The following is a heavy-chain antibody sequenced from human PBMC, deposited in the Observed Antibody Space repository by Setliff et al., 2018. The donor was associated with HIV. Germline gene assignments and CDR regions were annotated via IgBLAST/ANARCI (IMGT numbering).Heavy chain of an antibody. J-gene: IGHJ3*02. Sequence: PGESLRLSCAASGFTFSSYWIHWVRQAPGKGLVWVSRINSDGSSTSYADSVKGRFTISRDNAKNTLYLQMNSLRAEDTAVYYCASLARGAFDIWGQGTKVTVSS. CDR1: GFTFSSYW. V-gene: IGHV3-74*01. CDR3: ASLARGAFDI. CDR2: INSDGSST.